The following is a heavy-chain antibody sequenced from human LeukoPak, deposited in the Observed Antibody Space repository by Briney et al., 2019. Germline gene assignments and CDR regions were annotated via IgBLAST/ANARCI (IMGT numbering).Heavy chain of an antibody. CDR3: ARELQLWYSSSWFDWYFDL. Sequence: PSETLSLTCAVYGGSFSGYYWSWIRQPPGKGLEWIGRIYTSGSTNYDPSLKSRVTMSVDTSKNQFSLKLSSVTAADTAVYYCARELQLWYSSSWFDWYFDLWGRGTLVTVSS. J-gene: IGHJ2*01. D-gene: IGHD6-13*01. CDR2: IYTSGST. CDR1: GGSFSGYY. V-gene: IGHV4-59*10.